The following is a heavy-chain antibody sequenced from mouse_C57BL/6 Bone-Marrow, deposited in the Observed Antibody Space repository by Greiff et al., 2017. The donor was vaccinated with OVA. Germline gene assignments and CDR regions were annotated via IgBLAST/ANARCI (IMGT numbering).Heavy chain of an antibody. V-gene: IGHV1-55*01. CDR1: GYTFTSYW. D-gene: IGHD3-2*02. CDR3: ARKGQLRPYFDD. CDR2: IYPGSGST. J-gene: IGHJ2*01. Sequence: VQLQQPGAELVKPGASVKMSCKASGYTFTSYWITWVKQRPGQGLEWIGDIYPGSGSTNYNEKFKSKATLTVDTSSSTAYMQLSSLTSEDSAVYYCARKGQLRPYFDDWGQGTTLTVSS.